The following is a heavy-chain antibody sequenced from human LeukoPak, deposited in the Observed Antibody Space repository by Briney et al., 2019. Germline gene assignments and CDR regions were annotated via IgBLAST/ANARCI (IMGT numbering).Heavy chain of an antibody. D-gene: IGHD4-17*01. Sequence: ASVKVSCKASGYTFTSYGISWARQAPGQGLEWMGWISAYNGNTNYAQKLQGRVTMTTDTSTSTAYMELRSLRSDDTAVYYCARDLSDYGDYSVDYWGQGTLVTVSS. J-gene: IGHJ4*02. CDR1: GYTFTSYG. CDR2: ISAYNGNT. CDR3: ARDLSDYGDYSVDY. V-gene: IGHV1-18*01.